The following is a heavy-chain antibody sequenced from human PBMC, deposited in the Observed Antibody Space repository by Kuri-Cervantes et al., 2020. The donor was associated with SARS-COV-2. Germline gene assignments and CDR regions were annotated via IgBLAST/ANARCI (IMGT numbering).Heavy chain of an antibody. Sequence: GESPKISCKGSGYSFTTYWIGWVRQMPGKGLEWMGIVYPVDSETRYSPSFQGQVTLSVDKSINTAYLQWNSVKASDTAMYYCERRGSGWSDYWGQGTLVTVSS. J-gene: IGHJ4*02. V-gene: IGHV5-51*01. D-gene: IGHD6-19*01. CDR1: GYSFTTYW. CDR3: ERRGSGWSDY. CDR2: VYPVDSET.